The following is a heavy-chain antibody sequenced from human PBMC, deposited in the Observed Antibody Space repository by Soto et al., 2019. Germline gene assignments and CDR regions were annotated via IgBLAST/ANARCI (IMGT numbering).Heavy chain of an antibody. V-gene: IGHV4-31*03. D-gene: IGHD4-4*01. CDR1: GGSIKNRGYS. J-gene: IGHJ6*02. Sequence: QVQLQESGPGLVKPSQTLSLTCTVSGGSIKNRGYSWSWLRQHPEKSLEWSGYISYSGITDYAPSLKSRGTKSVAPSKNQFFLNLTYVTAADTAVYYCGMEAVTKRDFYYYGMAVWGRGTTVPVSS. CDR3: GMEAVTKRDFYYYGMAV. CDR2: ISYSGIT.